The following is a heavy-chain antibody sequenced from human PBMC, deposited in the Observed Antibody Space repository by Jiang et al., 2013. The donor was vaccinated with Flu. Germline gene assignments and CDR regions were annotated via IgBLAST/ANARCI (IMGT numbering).Heavy chain of an antibody. Sequence: LVQPGGPVRLSCAASGFTFSSYAMSWVRRLQGRAGWVSAISGSGGSTYYADSVKGRFTISRDNSKNTLYLQMNSLRAEGTAVYYCAKAGGVYWGQGTLVTVSS. J-gene: IGHJ4*02. CDR2: ISGSGGST. V-gene: IGHV3-23*01. D-gene: IGHD1-26*01. CDR1: GFTFSSYA. CDR3: AKAGGVY.